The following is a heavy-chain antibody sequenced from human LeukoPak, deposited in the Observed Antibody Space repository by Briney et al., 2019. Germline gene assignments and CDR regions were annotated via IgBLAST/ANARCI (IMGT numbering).Heavy chain of an antibody. V-gene: IGHV3-30*01. CDR2: ISYDGSNK. D-gene: IGHD2-2*01. Sequence: GGSLRLSCAASGFTFSSYAMHWVRQAPGKGLEWGAVISYDGSNKYYADSVKGRFTISRDNSKNTLYLQMNSLRAEDTAVYYCARGYCSSTSCYHAFDIWGQGTMVTVSS. J-gene: IGHJ3*02. CDR1: GFTFSSYA. CDR3: ARGYCSSTSCYHAFDI.